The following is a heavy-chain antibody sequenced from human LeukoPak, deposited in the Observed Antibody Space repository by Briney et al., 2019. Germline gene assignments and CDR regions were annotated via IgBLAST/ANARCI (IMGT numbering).Heavy chain of an antibody. D-gene: IGHD2-2*01. CDR3: ARDGRYCSSTSCYWESGMDV. CDR1: GYTFTSYG. CDR2: ISGYNGNT. V-gene: IGHV1-18*01. J-gene: IGHJ6*02. Sequence: ASVKVSCKASGYTFTSYGINWVRQAPGQGLEWMGWISGYNGNTYYAQKFQGRVTMTTDTSTSTANMELRSLRSDDTALYYCARDGRYCSSTSCYWESGMDVWGQGTTVTVSS.